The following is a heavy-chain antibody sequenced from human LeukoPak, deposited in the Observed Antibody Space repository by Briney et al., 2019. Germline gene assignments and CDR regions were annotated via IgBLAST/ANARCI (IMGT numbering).Heavy chain of an antibody. CDR1: GFTFSSYA. V-gene: IGHV3-23*01. CDR2: ISGSGGST. CDR3: AKALTIFGVVIDYFDY. D-gene: IGHD3-3*01. Sequence: GGSLRLSCAASGFTFSSYAMGWVRQAPGKGLEWVSAISGSGGSTYYADSVKGRFTISRDNSKNTLYLQMNSLRAEDTAVYYCAKALTIFGVVIDYFDYWGQGTLVTVSS. J-gene: IGHJ4*02.